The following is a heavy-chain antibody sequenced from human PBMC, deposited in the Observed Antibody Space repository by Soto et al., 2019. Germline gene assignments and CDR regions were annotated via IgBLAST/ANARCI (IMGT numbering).Heavy chain of an antibody. D-gene: IGHD6-13*01. CDR3: EKDDAAGKGMDY. Sequence: QVQLVESGGGVVQPGRSLRLSCAASGFTFSSYGMHWVRQAPGKGLEWVAVISYDGSNKYYADSVKGRFTISRDNSKKQLYLQMHNLRAEATAVYYCEKDDAAGKGMDYWGQGTLVAVSS. CDR1: GFTFSSYG. CDR2: ISYDGSNK. V-gene: IGHV3-30*18. J-gene: IGHJ4*02.